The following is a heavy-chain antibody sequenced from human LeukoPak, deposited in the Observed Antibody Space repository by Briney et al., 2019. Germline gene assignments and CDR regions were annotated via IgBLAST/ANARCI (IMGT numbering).Heavy chain of an antibody. D-gene: IGHD2-2*01. Sequence: GRSLRLSCAASGFTFSSYGMHWVRQAPGKGLEWLAVIRYDGSNQYYADSVKGRFTISRDNTKNTLHLQMNSLRAEDTAIYYCGKECSSTTCYPWGQGTQVTVSS. CDR3: GKECSSTTCYP. CDR1: GFTFSSYG. V-gene: IGHV3-30*18. CDR2: IRYDGSNQ. J-gene: IGHJ4*02.